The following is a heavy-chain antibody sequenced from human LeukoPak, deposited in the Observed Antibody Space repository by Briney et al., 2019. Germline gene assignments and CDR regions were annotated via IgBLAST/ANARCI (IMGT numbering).Heavy chain of an antibody. CDR3: AREGAYCGGDCYPDAFDI. V-gene: IGHV4-61*02. Sequence: SQTLSLTCTVSGGSISSGSYYWSWIRHPAGKGPEWIARIYTSGSTNYNPSLKSRVNISVDASKNQFSLKLSSVTAADTAVYYCAREGAYCGGDCYPDAFDIWGQGTMVTVSS. CDR2: IYTSGST. D-gene: IGHD2-21*01. CDR1: GGSISSGSYY. J-gene: IGHJ3*02.